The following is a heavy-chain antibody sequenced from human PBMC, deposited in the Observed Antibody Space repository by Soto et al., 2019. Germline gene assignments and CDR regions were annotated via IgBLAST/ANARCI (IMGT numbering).Heavy chain of an antibody. Sequence: QVQVVESGGGVVQPGRSLRLSCAASGFTFSNYAMHWVRQAPGKGLEWVAVISYDGSNKYYADSVKGRLTISRDNSKNTVYLQLNSLRAEDTAVYFCARAGFNYYFDYWGLGTLVTVS. CDR1: GFTFSNYA. CDR2: ISYDGSNK. CDR3: ARAGFNYYFDY. J-gene: IGHJ4*02. V-gene: IGHV3-30-3*01.